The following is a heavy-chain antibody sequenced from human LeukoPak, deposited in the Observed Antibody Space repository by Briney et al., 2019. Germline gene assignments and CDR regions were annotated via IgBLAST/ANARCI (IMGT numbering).Heavy chain of an antibody. J-gene: IGHJ4*02. CDR1: GFTFSTFG. Sequence: GGSLRLSCAASGFTFSTFGFNWVRQAPGKGLEWVSFISHSSIYISYADSVKGRFTISRDNARNSLYLQMNSLRAEDSAVYYCARGYYYDSSAAYWGQGTLVTVSS. CDR2: ISHSSIYI. CDR3: ARGYYYDSSAAY. V-gene: IGHV3-21*01. D-gene: IGHD3-22*01.